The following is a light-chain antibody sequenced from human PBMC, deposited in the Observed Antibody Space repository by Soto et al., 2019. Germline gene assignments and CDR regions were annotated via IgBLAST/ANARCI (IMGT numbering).Light chain of an antibody. V-gene: IGKV3-11*01. Sequence: EIVLTQSPATLSLSPGERATXXXXXXQSVSSYLAWYQQKPGQAPRLLIYDASNRATGIPARFSGSGSGTDFTLTISSLEPEDFAVYYCQQRSNWPLITFGQGTRLEIK. CDR1: QSVSSY. J-gene: IGKJ5*01. CDR3: QQRSNWPLIT. CDR2: DAS.